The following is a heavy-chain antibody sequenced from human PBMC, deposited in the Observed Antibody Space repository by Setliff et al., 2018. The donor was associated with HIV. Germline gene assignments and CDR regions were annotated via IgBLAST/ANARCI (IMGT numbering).Heavy chain of an antibody. V-gene: IGHV1-3*01. CDR1: GYTLTELS. D-gene: IGHD5-12*01. CDR2: INAGNGNT. J-gene: IGHJ4*02. CDR3: ARDVGRDGYCFDH. Sequence: GASVKVSCKISGYTLTELSIHWVRQAPGKGLEWMGWINAGNGNTKYSQKFQGRVTITRDTSASTAYMELSSLRSDDTAVYYCARDVGRDGYCFDHWGQGTLVTVSS.